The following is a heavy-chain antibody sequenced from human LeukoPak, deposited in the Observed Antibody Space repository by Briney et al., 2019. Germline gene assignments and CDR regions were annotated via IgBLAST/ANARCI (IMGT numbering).Heavy chain of an antibody. CDR3: ARGSIAVAGRIDY. J-gene: IGHJ4*02. CDR2: INHSGST. D-gene: IGHD6-19*01. V-gene: IGHV4-34*01. Sequence: SETLSLTCAVYGGSFSGYYWSWIRQPPGKGLEWIGEINHSGSTNYNPSLKSRVTISVDTSKNHFSLKLSSVTAADTAVYYCARGSIAVAGRIDYWGQGTLVTVSS. CDR1: GGSFSGYY.